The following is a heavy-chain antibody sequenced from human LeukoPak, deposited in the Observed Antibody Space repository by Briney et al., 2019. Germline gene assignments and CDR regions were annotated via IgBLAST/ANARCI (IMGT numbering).Heavy chain of an antibody. V-gene: IGHV1-46*01. Sequence: GASVKVSCKASGYTFTSYYMHWVRQAPGQGLEWMGIINPSGGSTSYAQKFQGRVTMTRDMSTSTVYMELSSLRSEDTAVYYCARNTYIVVVPAAIREGYYYYMDVWGKGTTVTVSS. D-gene: IGHD2-2*01. J-gene: IGHJ6*03. CDR3: ARNTYIVVVPAAIREGYYYYMDV. CDR2: INPSGGST. CDR1: GYTFTSYY.